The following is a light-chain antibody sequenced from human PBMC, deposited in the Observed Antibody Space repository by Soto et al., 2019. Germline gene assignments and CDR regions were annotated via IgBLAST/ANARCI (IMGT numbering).Light chain of an antibody. CDR2: KAS. CDR3: QQYNSYLWT. J-gene: IGKJ1*01. V-gene: IGKV1-5*03. Sequence: DIPMTQSPSTLSASVGDRVTITCRASQSISSWLAWYQQKPGKAPKLLIHKASSLASGVPSRFSGSGSGTEFTLTISSLQPDDFATYYCQQYNSYLWTFGQGTKVEIK. CDR1: QSISSW.